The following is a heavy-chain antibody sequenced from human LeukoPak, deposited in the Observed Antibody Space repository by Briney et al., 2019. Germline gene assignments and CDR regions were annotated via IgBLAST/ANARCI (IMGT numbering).Heavy chain of an antibody. CDR2: IKQDGSEK. Sequence: GGSLRLSCAASGFTFSNYWMSWVRQAPGKGLEWVANIKQDGSEKYYVDSVKGRFTISRENAKNSLHLQMNSLRAEDTAVYYCARDLRGNWFDPWGQGTLVTVSS. J-gene: IGHJ5*02. CDR1: GFTFSNYW. V-gene: IGHV3-7*04. CDR3: ARDLRGNWFDP.